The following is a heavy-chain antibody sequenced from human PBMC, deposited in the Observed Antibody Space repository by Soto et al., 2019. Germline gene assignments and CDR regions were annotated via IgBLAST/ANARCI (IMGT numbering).Heavy chain of an antibody. CDR3: ARGHDYGDLEGY. CDR1: GFTFSSYA. Sequence: QVQLVESGGGVVQPGRSLRLSCAASGFTFSSYAMHWVRQAPGKGLEWVAVISYDGGNKYYADSVKGRFTISRDNSKNTLYLQMNSLRAEDTAVYYCARGHDYGDLEGYWGQGTLVTVSS. V-gene: IGHV3-30-3*01. J-gene: IGHJ4*02. CDR2: ISYDGGNK. D-gene: IGHD4-17*01.